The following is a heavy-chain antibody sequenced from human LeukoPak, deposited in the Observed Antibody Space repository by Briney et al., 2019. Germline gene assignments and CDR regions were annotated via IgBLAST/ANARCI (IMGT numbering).Heavy chain of an antibody. J-gene: IGHJ5*01. CDR1: GGSIASSSYY. D-gene: IGHD3-10*01. V-gene: IGHV4-39*02. CDR2: VFRTGTT. CDR3: ARRVGFYGSGSLNYFDP. Sequence: SETLSLTCSVSGGSIASSSYYWGWIRQPPGKGLEWIGSVFRTGTTCYSASLKSRVSISVDTSKNDFALKLASVTAADTAMYFCARRVGFYGSGSLNYFDPWGQGILVSVSS.